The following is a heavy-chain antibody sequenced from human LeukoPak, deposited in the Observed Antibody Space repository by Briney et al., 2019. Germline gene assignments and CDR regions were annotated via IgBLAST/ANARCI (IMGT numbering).Heavy chain of an antibody. V-gene: IGHV3-49*04. J-gene: IGHJ5*02. CDR1: GFTFGDYA. CDR2: IRSKAYGGTT. Sequence: PGGSLRLSCTASGFTFGDYAMSWVRQAPGKGLEWVGFIRSKAYGGTTEYAASVKGRFTISRDDPKSIAYLQMNSLKTEDTAVYYCTRAVYSYGRRSWFDPWGQGTLVTVSS. CDR3: TRAVYSYGRRSWFDP. D-gene: IGHD5-18*01.